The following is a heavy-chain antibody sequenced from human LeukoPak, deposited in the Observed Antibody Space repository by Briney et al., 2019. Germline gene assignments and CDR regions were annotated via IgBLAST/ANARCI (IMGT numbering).Heavy chain of an antibody. D-gene: IGHD3-10*01. J-gene: IGHJ3*02. Sequence: SETLSLTCTVSGGSISSHYWSWIRQPPGKGLEWIGYIYYSGSTNYNPSLKSRVTISVDTSKNQFSLKLSSVTAADTAVYYCARHNLWFGEVSAFDIWGQGTMVTVSS. CDR2: IYYSGST. CDR1: GGSISSHY. V-gene: IGHV4-59*08. CDR3: ARHNLWFGEVSAFDI.